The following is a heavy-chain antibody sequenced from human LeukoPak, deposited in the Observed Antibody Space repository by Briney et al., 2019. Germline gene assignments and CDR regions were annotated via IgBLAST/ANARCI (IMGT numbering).Heavy chain of an antibody. D-gene: IGHD2-15*01. CDR2: INPNSGGT. J-gene: IGHJ5*02. Sequence: GASVKVSCESSGYTFNGYYMHWVRQAPGQGLEWMGWINPNSGGTNYAQKFQGRVTMTRDTSISTAYMELSRLRSDDTAVYYCARDACSGGSCYSYWFDPWGQGTLVTVSS. CDR1: GYTFNGYY. CDR3: ARDACSGGSCYSYWFDP. V-gene: IGHV1-2*02.